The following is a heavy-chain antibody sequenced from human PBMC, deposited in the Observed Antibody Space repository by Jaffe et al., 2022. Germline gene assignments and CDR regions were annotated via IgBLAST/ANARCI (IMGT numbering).Heavy chain of an antibody. CDR2: INHSGST. CDR1: GGSFSGYY. D-gene: IGHD6-13*01. V-gene: IGHV4-34*01. Sequence: QVQLQQWGAGLLKPSETLSLTCAVYGGSFSGYYWSWIRQPPGKGLEWIGEINHSGSTNYNPSLKSRVTISVDTSKNQFSLKLSSVTAADTAVYYCARRGRQYSSSWAPGYYYYMDVWGKGTTVTVSS. CDR3: ARRGRQYSSSWAPGYYYYMDV. J-gene: IGHJ6*03.